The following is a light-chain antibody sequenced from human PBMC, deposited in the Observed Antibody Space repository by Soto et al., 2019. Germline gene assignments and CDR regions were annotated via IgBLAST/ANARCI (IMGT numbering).Light chain of an antibody. V-gene: IGKV1-5*01. CDR3: QQYNSYPLT. Sequence: IQMTQSPSTLSPSVGDRVTITCRASQSISSWLAWYQQKPGKAPKLLIYDASSLESGVPSRFSGSGSGTEFTLTISSLQPDDFATYYCQQYNSYPLTFGGGTKVDIK. CDR1: QSISSW. CDR2: DAS. J-gene: IGKJ4*01.